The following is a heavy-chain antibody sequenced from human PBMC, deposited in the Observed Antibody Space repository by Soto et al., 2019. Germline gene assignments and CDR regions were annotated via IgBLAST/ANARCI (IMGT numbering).Heavy chain of an antibody. V-gene: IGHV1-69*06. Sequence: QVQLVQSGAEVKKPGSSVKVSCKGSGGFNSYSISWVRQAPGQGPEWMGGIIPIFATPTYAQKFLGRVTITADKSTSTAYMELSRLTSEDTAVYYCARGGPVIIPAATNWFDPWGQGTLVSVSS. CDR2: IIPIFATP. CDR3: ARGGPVIIPAATNWFDP. CDR1: GGFNSYS. D-gene: IGHD2-2*01. J-gene: IGHJ5*02.